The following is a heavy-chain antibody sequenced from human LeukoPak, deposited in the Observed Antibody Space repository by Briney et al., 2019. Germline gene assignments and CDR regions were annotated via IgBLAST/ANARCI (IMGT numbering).Heavy chain of an antibody. CDR2: IRSKAYGGTT. V-gene: IGHV3-49*04. CDR1: GFTFSSYA. CDR3: TRDSRSGYSSRGGDY. J-gene: IGHJ4*02. D-gene: IGHD6-13*01. Sequence: TGGSLRLSCAASGFTFSSYAMSWVRQAPGKGLEWAGFIRSKAYGGTTEYAASVKGRFTISRDDSKSIAYLQMNSLKTEDTGVYYCTRDSRSGYSSRGGDYWGQGTLVTVSS.